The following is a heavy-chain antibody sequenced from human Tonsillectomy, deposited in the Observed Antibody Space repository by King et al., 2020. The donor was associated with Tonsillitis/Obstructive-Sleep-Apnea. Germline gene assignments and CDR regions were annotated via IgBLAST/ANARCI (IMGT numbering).Heavy chain of an antibody. J-gene: IGHJ1*01. CDR3: ARGLLGYCSGGSCYSYFQH. D-gene: IGHD2-15*01. CDR1: GGTFSSYA. V-gene: IGHV1-69*01. Sequence: QLVQSGAEVKKPGSSVKVSCKGSGGTFSSYAISWVRQAPGQGLEWLGGIIPIFGTANYAQKFQGRVTITADESTSTAYLELGSLRSEDTAVYYCARGLLGYCSGGSCYSYFQHWGQGTLVTVSS. CDR2: IIPIFGTA.